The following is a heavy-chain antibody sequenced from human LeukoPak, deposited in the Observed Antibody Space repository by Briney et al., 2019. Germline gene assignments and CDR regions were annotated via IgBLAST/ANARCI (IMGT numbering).Heavy chain of an antibody. CDR3: ARGWSADY. CDR1: GFTFSSYS. Sequence: PGGSLRLSCAASGFTFSSYSMNWVRQAPGKGLEWVSYISSSSSTIYYADSVKGRFTISRDNAKNSLYLKMNSLRAEDTAVYYCARGWSADYWGQGTLVTVSS. V-gene: IGHV3-48*01. D-gene: IGHD2-8*01. CDR2: ISSSSSTI. J-gene: IGHJ4*02.